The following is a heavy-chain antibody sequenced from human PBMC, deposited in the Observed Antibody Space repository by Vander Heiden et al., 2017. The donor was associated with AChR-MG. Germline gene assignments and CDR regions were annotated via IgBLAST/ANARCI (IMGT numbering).Heavy chain of an antibody. J-gene: IGHJ4*01. CDR2: SYYSGGT. CDR3: ARLIAARGMFDY. CDR1: GGSISSSSYY. V-gene: IGHV4-39*01. Sequence: QLQLQESGPGPVKLSETLSLTCTVPGGSISSSSYYWGWSRQPPGKGLEWIGSSYYSGGTYYNPTLKRRVTISVDTSKNQFSLKLSSVTAADTAVYYYARLIAARGMFDYWGHGTLVTVSS. D-gene: IGHD6-6*01.